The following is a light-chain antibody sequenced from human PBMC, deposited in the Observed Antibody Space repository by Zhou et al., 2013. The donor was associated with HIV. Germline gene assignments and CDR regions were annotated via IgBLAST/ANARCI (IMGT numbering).Light chain of an antibody. CDR3: QQYGISPPYT. J-gene: IGKJ2*01. CDR2: GAS. CDR1: QSVSSTY. Sequence: EIVLTQSPGTLSLSPGEGATLSCRASQSVSSTYLSWYQQKPGQAPRLLIYGASFRATGIPDRFSGSGSGTDFTLTISRLEPEDFAVYYCQQYGISPPYTFGQGTKLEIK. V-gene: IGKV3-20*01.